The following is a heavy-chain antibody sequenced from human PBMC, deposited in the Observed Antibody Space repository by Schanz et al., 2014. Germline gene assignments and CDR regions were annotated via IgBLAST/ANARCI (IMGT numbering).Heavy chain of an antibody. CDR1: GFTFTDHA. Sequence: EVQLLASGGGLVQPGGSLRLTCLTSGFTFTDHAMSWVRQAPGKGLEWVSTISGLGEATFYSDSVKGRFTVSRDNSKNTLYLQMNSLIAEDTAVYYCAKCIGWYGRCAFDIWGQGTMVTVSS. CDR3: AKCIGWYGRCAFDI. J-gene: IGHJ3*02. D-gene: IGHD6-19*01. CDR2: ISGLGEAT. V-gene: IGHV3-23*01.